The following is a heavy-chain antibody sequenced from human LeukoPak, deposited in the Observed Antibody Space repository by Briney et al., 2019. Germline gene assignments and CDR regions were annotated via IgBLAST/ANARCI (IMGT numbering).Heavy chain of an antibody. J-gene: IGHJ4*02. CDR3: ARGRGYFDY. V-gene: IGHV3-66*02. D-gene: IGHD3-10*01. CDR2: IYSGGST. Sequence: GGSLRLSCAASGVTVSSNYMSWVRQAPGKGLEWVSVIYSGGSTYYADSVKGRFTISRDNSKNTLYLQMNSLRAEDTAVYYCARGRGYFDYWGQGTLVTVSS. CDR1: GVTVSSNY.